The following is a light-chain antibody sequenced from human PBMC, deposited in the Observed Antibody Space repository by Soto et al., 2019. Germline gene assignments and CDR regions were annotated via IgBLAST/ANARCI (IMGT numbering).Light chain of an antibody. Sequence: DIVLTRSAGTRSLCPWEIATRSCRGSQSVSNNYLAWYQQKPGQAPRLLIYGASTRATGIPARFSGSGSGTEFTLPISSLQSEDFAVYYRQQYHNWPRTFGQGTKVDNK. CDR2: GAS. CDR3: QQYHNWPRT. CDR1: QSVSNN. J-gene: IGKJ1*01. V-gene: IGKV3-15*01.